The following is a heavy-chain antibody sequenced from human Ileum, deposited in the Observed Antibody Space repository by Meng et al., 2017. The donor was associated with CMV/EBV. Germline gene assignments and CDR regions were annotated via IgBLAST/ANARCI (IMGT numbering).Heavy chain of an antibody. Sequence: QGQLVPPRTDRKKTGPPVKVARKTPRYTFTANLWHCVRQAPEQGLEWIGWIYPQDWGTYFAQKFQDRVTLTRDTSITTAYMELSGLTSDDTAIYYCVRESWYFDFWGEGTLVTVSS. D-gene: IGHD6-13*01. CDR1: RYTFTANL. J-gene: IGHJ4*02. V-gene: IGHV1-2*02. CDR2: IYPQDWGT. CDR3: VRESWYFDF.